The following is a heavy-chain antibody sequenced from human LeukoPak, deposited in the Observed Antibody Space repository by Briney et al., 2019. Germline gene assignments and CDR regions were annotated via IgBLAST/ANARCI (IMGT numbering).Heavy chain of an antibody. V-gene: IGHV3-15*01. Sequence: KAGGSLRLSCAASGFTFSNAWMSWVRQAPGKGLEWVGRIKSKTDGGTTDYAAPVKGRFTISRDESKNTLYLQMNSLKTEDTAVYYCTTDPIAVAGIFGVDYWGQGTLVTVSS. J-gene: IGHJ4*02. D-gene: IGHD6-19*01. CDR1: GFTFSNAW. CDR2: IKSKTDGGTT. CDR3: TTDPIAVAGIFGVDY.